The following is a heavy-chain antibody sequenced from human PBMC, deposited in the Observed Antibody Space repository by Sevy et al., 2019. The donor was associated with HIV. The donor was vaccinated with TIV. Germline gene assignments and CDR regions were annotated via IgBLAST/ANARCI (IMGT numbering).Heavy chain of an antibody. CDR1: GFTFTGYK. CDR3: ASGSSTWYNYYYYMDV. CDR2: IDPYTGDT. J-gene: IGHJ6*03. Sequence: ASVKVFCKASGFTFTGYKIYWVRQAPGQGLEWMGWIDPYTGDTNYARNFKGRVTMTRDTSINTAYMELSRLRSDDTAMYYCASGSSTWYNYYYYMDVWGKGTTVTVSS. V-gene: IGHV1-2*02. D-gene: IGHD6-13*01.